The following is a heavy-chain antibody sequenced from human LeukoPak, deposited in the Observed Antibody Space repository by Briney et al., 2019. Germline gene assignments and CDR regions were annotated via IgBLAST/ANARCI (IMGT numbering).Heavy chain of an antibody. Sequence: SETLSLTCAVYGGSFSGYYWSWIRQPPGKGLEWIGEINHSGTTNYNPSLKSRVIISVDTSKNQFSLKLSSVTAADTAVYYCARLNRGIAAAEAFDYWGQGTLVTVSS. J-gene: IGHJ4*02. V-gene: IGHV4-34*01. CDR2: INHSGTT. D-gene: IGHD6-13*01. CDR3: ARLNRGIAAAEAFDY. CDR1: GGSFSGYY.